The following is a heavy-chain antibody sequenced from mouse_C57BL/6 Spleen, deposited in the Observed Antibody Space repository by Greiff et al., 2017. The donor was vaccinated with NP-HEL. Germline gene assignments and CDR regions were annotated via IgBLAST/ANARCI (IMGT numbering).Heavy chain of an antibody. CDR2: IDPSDSYT. CDR1: GYTFTSYW. V-gene: IGHV1-69*01. J-gene: IGHJ2*01. D-gene: IGHD1-1*01. CDR3: ARSIGYYGSGDYFDY. Sequence: QVQLKQPGAELVMPGASVKLSCKASGYTFTSYWMHWVKQRPGQGLEWIGEIDPSDSYTNYNQKFKGKSTLTVDKSSSTAYMQLSSLTSEDSAVYYCARSIGYYGSGDYFDYWGQGTTLTVSS.